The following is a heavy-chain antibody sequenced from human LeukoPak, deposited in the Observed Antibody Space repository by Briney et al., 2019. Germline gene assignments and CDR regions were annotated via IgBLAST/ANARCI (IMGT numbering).Heavy chain of an antibody. CDR2: ISGSGGST. Sequence: GGSLRLSCAASGFTFSSYWMSWVRQAPGKGLEWVSAISGSGGSTYYADSVKGRFTISRDNSKNTLYLQMNSLRAEDTAVYYCAKGDSSGSTVAFDYWGQGTLVTVSS. J-gene: IGHJ4*02. CDR1: GFTFSSYW. V-gene: IGHV3-23*01. D-gene: IGHD6-19*01. CDR3: AKGDSSGSTVAFDY.